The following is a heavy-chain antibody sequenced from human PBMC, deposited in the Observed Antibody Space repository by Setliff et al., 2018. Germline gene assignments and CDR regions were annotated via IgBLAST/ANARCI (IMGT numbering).Heavy chain of an antibody. V-gene: IGHV3-48*01. CDR3: ARSLGIRDYSYFDL. CDR2: IRSNSPTL. Sequence: PGGSLRLSCAASGFTFSSFDLSWVRQTPGKGLEWISTIRSNSPTLYYADFVQGRFTISRDNARNSLFLQMSSLRAEDTAVYYCARSLGIRDYSYFDLWGRGTLVTVSS. D-gene: IGHD5-12*01. CDR1: GFTFSSFD. J-gene: IGHJ2*01.